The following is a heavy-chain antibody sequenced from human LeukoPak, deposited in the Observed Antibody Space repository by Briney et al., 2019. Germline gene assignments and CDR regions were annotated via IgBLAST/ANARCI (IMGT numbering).Heavy chain of an antibody. CDR3: ARVYIVVSRPEGFFDF. Sequence: PLDTLSLACALSVSSITASSDLYWRGTRQPPGKGLDWMGSMSRIGSTYNNPSLEGRVAISVHTSMNGFSLRLKSVTAADTAVYYCARVYIVVSRPEGFFDFWGRGTHVTVSS. CDR2: MSRIGST. V-gene: IGHV4-38-2*01. J-gene: IGHJ2*01. CDR1: VSSITASSDLY. D-gene: IGHD2-15*01.